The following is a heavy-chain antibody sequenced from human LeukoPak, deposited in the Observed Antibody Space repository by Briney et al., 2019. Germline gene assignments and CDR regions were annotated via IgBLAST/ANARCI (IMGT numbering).Heavy chain of an antibody. CDR3: ARGLHCSSTSCFYYMDV. CDR1: GYTFTSYD. J-gene: IGHJ6*03. CDR2: MNPNSGNT. Sequence: ASVKVSCKASGYTFTSYDINWVRQATGQGFEWMGWMNPNSGNTGYAQKFQGRVTMTRNTSISTAYMELSSLRSEDTAVYYCARGLHCSSTSCFYYMDVWGKGTTVTVSS. V-gene: IGHV1-8*01. D-gene: IGHD2-2*01.